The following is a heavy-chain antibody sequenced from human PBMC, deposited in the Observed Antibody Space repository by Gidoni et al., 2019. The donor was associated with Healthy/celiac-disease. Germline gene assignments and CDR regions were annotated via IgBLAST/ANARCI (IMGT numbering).Heavy chain of an antibody. CDR2: IRSKAYGGTT. Sequence: EVQLVESGGGLVQPGRSLRLSCTASGFTCGDYAMSWVRQAPGKGLEWVGFIRSKAYGGTTEYAASGKGRFTISRDDSKSIAYLQMNSLKTEDTAVYYCTRRGLRFGLIAVAGTDYWGQGTLVTVSS. V-gene: IGHV3-49*04. CDR3: TRRGLRFGLIAVAGTDY. CDR1: GFTCGDYA. D-gene: IGHD6-19*01. J-gene: IGHJ4*02.